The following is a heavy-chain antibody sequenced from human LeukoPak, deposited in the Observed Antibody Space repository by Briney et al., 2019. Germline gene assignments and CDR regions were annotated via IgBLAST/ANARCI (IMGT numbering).Heavy chain of an antibody. Sequence: SETLSLTCTVSGGSISSSSYYWGWIRQPPGKGLEWIGSIYYSGGTYYNPSLKSRVTISVDTSKNQFSLKLSSVTAADTAVYYCARVDYYDSSGYYPANAFDIWGQGTMVTVSS. J-gene: IGHJ3*02. CDR2: IYYSGGT. CDR1: GGSISSSSYY. V-gene: IGHV4-39*07. CDR3: ARVDYYDSSGYYPANAFDI. D-gene: IGHD3-22*01.